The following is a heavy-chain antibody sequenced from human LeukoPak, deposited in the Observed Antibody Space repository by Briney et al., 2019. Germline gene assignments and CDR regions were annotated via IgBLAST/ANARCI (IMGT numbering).Heavy chain of an antibody. CDR2: INHSGST. V-gene: IGHV4-34*01. CDR3: ARVSPHGGSYYGFVDY. Sequence: PSETLSLTCAVYGGSFSGYYWSWIRQPPGKGLEWIGEINHSGSTNYNPSLKSRVTISVDTSKNQFSLKLSSVTAADTAVYYCARVSPHGGSYYGFVDYWGQGTLVTVSS. CDR1: GGSFSGYY. J-gene: IGHJ4*02. D-gene: IGHD1-26*01.